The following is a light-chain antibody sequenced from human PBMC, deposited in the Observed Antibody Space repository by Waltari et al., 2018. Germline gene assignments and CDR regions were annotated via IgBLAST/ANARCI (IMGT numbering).Light chain of an antibody. CDR1: NYKKKKKK. CDR3: ATWDDSLSGVV. V-gene: IGLV1-47*01. Sequence: QSVLTQPPSASGTPGQRVTISCSGRNYKKKKKKKKRAKQVPGTAPRLLIYGNNQRPSGVPDRFSGSMSGTSASLAISGLRSEDESTYYCATWDDSLSGVVFGGGTKLTVL. CDR2: GNN. J-gene: IGLJ3*02.